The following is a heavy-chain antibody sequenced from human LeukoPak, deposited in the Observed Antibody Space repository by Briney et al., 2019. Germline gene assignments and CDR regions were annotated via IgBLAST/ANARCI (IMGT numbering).Heavy chain of an antibody. CDR1: GFTFREYW. Sequence: GRTLRLSRVACGFTFREYWITWVRQSPGKGLEWVANIKQDGSEKYYVDSVKGRFTISRDNAKNSLYLQMNTLRAEDTAVYYCARGSPVDYWGQGTLVTVSS. CDR3: ARGSPVDY. J-gene: IGHJ4*02. V-gene: IGHV3-7*01. CDR2: IKQDGSEK.